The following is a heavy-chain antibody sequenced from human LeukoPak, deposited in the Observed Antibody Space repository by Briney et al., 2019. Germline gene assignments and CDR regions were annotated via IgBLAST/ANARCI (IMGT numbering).Heavy chain of an antibody. CDR2: TNHSGST. D-gene: IGHD3-22*01. V-gene: IGHV4-34*01. CDR1: GGSFSGYY. Sequence: SETLSLTCAVYGGSFSGYYWSWIRQPPGKGLEWIGETNHSGSTNYNPSLKSRVTISVDTSKNQFSLKLSSVTAADTAVYYCARTSIYYDSSGYRSWGQGTLVTVSS. CDR3: ARTSIYYDSSGYRS. J-gene: IGHJ5*02.